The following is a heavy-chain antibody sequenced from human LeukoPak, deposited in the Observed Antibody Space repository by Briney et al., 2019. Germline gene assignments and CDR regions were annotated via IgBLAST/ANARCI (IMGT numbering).Heavy chain of an antibody. Sequence: SETLSLTCAVYGGSFSGYYWSWIRQPPGKRLEWIGEINQSGGANYNPSLGSRVSILVDTSKNQFSLKLSSVTAADTGVYYCARDSGNFQVDYWGLGTLVTVSS. J-gene: IGHJ4*02. D-gene: IGHD1-26*01. CDR3: ARDSGNFQVDY. CDR1: GGSFSGYY. V-gene: IGHV4-34*01. CDR2: INQSGGA.